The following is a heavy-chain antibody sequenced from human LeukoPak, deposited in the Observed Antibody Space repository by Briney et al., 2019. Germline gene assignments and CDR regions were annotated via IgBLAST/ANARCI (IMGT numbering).Heavy chain of an antibody. D-gene: IGHD3-22*01. Sequence: PGGSLRLSCAASGFTFSNAWMSWVRQAPGKGLEWVGRIKSKTDGGTTDYAAPVKGRFTISRDDSKNTLYLQMNSLRAEDTAVYYCARDHYDSSAYYHDYWGQGTLVTVSS. J-gene: IGHJ4*02. V-gene: IGHV3-15*01. CDR3: ARDHYDSSAYYHDY. CDR1: GFTFSNAW. CDR2: IKSKTDGGTT.